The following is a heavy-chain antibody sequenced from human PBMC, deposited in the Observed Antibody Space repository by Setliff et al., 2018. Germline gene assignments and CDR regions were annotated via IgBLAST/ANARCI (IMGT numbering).Heavy chain of an antibody. CDR2: IKTKADGGTT. Sequence: PGGSLRLSCAASGLAFNNAWMNWVRQAPGKGLEWVGRIKTKADGGTTFYAPPVKGRFIISGDDSKNTVFLQMNSLKTEDTALYYCNSRITVLRGVTVLWGQGTLVTVSS. J-gene: IGHJ4*02. V-gene: IGHV3-15*01. CDR1: GLAFNNAW. CDR3: NSRITVLRGVTVL. D-gene: IGHD3-10*01.